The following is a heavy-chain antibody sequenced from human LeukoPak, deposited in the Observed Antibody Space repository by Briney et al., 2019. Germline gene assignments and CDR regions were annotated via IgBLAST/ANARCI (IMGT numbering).Heavy chain of an antibody. D-gene: IGHD6-13*01. J-gene: IGHJ4*02. CDR2: ISDHGKSR. V-gene: IGHV3-48*03. CDR3: ARARIAAPLLDY. Sequence: GGSLRLSCAASGCIFSNYEMNWVRQTPGKGLEWVSYISDHGKSRNYVDSVKGRFAISRDNAKNSLYLQMNSLRVEDTAVYFCARARIAAPLLDYWGQRSLVTVSS. CDR1: GCIFSNYE.